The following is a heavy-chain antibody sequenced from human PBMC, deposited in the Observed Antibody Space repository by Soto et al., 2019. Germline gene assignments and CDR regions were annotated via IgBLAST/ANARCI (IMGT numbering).Heavy chain of an antibody. V-gene: IGHV4-4*07. CDR1: GASISAYA. CDR3: ARGYYESSDYFVGSPIFDY. Sequence: LSLTCTVSGASISAYAWSWIRQPAGKGLEWIGRLYSSGNTNYNPSFKSRLTMSADASKNQFSLKLTSVTAADTAVYYCARGYYESSDYFVGSPIFDYWGQGSLVTVSS. CDR2: LYSSGNT. J-gene: IGHJ4*02. D-gene: IGHD3-22*01.